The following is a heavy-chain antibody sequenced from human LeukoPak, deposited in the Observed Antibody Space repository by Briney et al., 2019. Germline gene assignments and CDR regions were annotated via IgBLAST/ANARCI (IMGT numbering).Heavy chain of an antibody. CDR1: GLNFNTYV. Sequence: PGGSLRLSCAASGLNFNTYVMSWVRQAPEKGLEWVSSITSSGDDTFYAESVQGRFTISRDNSRNTLYLHMNSLGVEDTALYYCVSDWGLDYWGQGTLIIVSS. CDR2: ITSSGDDT. V-gene: IGHV3-23*01. D-gene: IGHD3-16*01. CDR3: VSDWGLDY. J-gene: IGHJ4*02.